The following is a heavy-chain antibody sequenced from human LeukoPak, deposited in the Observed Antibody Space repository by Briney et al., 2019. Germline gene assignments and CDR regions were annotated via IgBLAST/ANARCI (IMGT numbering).Heavy chain of an antibody. CDR2: IWYDGSNK. J-gene: IGHJ4*02. V-gene: IGHV3-33*06. CDR1: GFTFSSYG. D-gene: IGHD2-2*01. Sequence: PGGSLRLSCAASGFTFSSYGMHWVRQAPGKGLEWVAVIWYDGSNKYYADSVKGRFTISRDNSKNTLYLQMNSLRAEDTAVYYCAKDSALPDIVVVPAAKGFDYWGQGTLVTASS. CDR3: AKDSALPDIVVVPAAKGFDY.